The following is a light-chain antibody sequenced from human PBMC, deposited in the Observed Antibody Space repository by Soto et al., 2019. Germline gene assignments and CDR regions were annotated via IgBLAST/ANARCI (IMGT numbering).Light chain of an antibody. CDR3: QQYGGSPLVT. J-gene: IGKJ2*01. Sequence: EIVLTQSPGTLSLSPGERATLSCRASQSVSSVSLAWYQQKPGQAPRLLVYGASTRATGIPDRFSGSGSGTDFTLTISRLEPEAFAVYYCQQYGGSPLVTFGQGTKLEIK. V-gene: IGKV3-20*01. CDR2: GAS. CDR1: QSVSSVS.